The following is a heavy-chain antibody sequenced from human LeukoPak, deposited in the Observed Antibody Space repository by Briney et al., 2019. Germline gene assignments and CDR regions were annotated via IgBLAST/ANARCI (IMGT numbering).Heavy chain of an antibody. Sequence: PGRSLRLSCAASGFTFSSYGMHWVRQAPGKGLEWVAVIWYDGSNKYYADSVKGRFTISRDNSKNTLYLQMNSLRAEDTAVYYCASTSYSSPDYYGMDVWGQGTTVTVSS. V-gene: IGHV3-33*01. CDR1: GFTFSSYG. CDR3: ASTSYSSPDYYGMDV. D-gene: IGHD6-13*01. J-gene: IGHJ6*02. CDR2: IWYDGSNK.